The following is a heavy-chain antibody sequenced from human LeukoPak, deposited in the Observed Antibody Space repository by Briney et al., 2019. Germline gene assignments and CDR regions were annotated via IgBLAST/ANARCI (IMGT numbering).Heavy chain of an antibody. J-gene: IGHJ4*02. Sequence: GGSVRLSCAASEFIFSRYAMHWVRQAPGKGLEGVAILSYDDTNEYYADSVAGRFTIPRDNSKNTLYLQMNSLRPDDTAVYYCARDRRDGNNLAFHFDYWGQGALVTVSS. CDR1: EFIFSRYA. D-gene: IGHD5-24*01. CDR3: ARDRRDGNNLAFHFDY. V-gene: IGHV3-30*04. CDR2: LSYDDTNE.